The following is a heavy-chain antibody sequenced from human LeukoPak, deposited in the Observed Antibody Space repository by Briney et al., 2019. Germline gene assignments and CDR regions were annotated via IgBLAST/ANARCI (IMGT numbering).Heavy chain of an antibody. D-gene: IGHD7-27*01. J-gene: IGHJ4*02. Sequence: SETLSLTPTLPGGSPSDYYWSWLRQSPGKGLEWIGYIYYTGSTTYNPSLKSRVNISADTSKNQFSLKLSSVTAADTAVYYCASRKLGNDYRGQGTLVTVSS. V-gene: IGHV4-59*01. CDR3: ASRKLGNDY. CDR1: GGSPSDYY. CDR2: IYYTGST.